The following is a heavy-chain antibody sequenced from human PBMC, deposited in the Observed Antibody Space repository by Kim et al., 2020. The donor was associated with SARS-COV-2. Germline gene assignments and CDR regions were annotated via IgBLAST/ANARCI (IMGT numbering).Heavy chain of an antibody. V-gene: IGHV4-34*01. CDR2: INHSGST. Sequence: SETLSLTCAVYGGSFSGYYWSWIRQPPGKGLEWIGEINHSGSTNYNPSLKSRVTISVDTSKNQFSLKLSSVTAADTAVYYCARKYSSSSYNWFDPWGQGTLVTDSS. J-gene: IGHJ5*02. CDR3: ARKYSSSSYNWFDP. CDR1: GGSFSGYY. D-gene: IGHD6-6*01.